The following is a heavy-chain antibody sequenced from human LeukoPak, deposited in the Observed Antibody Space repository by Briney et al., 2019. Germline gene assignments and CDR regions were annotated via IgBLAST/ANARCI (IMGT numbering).Heavy chain of an antibody. CDR2: VNPKSGYT. V-gene: IGHV1-8*03. CDR3: ARVDGSPDS. D-gene: IGHD2-15*01. J-gene: IGHJ4*02. CDR1: GYTFTRYD. Sequence: ASVKVSCKASGYTFTRYDIYWVRQATGQGLEWMGWVNPKSGYTGYAQKFQGRVTITRDTSINTAYMELSSLRSEDTAVYYCARVDGSPDSWGQGTLVTVSS.